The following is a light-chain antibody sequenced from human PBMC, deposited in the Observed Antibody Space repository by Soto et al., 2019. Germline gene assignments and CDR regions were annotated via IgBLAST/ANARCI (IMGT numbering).Light chain of an antibody. V-gene: IGKV3-15*01. J-gene: IGKJ1*01. CDR3: QQYNAWPRT. CDR1: QNVNIN. Sequence: EVVMTQSPATLSVSPGERVTLSCRASQNVNINLAWYQHKAGQAPRLLLYGASNRATDIPVKFSGSGSGTEFTLTISSLQSEDFAVYYCQQYNAWPRTFGQGTRVE. CDR2: GAS.